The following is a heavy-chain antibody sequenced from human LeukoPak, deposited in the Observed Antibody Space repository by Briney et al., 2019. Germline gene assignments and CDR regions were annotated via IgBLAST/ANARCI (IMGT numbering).Heavy chain of an antibody. Sequence: SETLSLTCTVSGGSISSYYWSWIRQPPGKGLEWIGSVYYTGSSYYNPSLKSRVTISVDTSKNQVSLKLSSVTAADTAVYYCARAFNYDSSGYPGAWGQGTLVTVSS. D-gene: IGHD3-22*01. CDR3: ARAFNYDSSGYPGA. J-gene: IGHJ5*02. CDR1: GGSISSYY. V-gene: IGHV4-59*12. CDR2: VYYTGSS.